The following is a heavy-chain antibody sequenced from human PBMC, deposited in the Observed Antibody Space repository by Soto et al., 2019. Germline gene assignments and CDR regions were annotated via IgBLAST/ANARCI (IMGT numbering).Heavy chain of an antibody. CDR3: ARSTYYEFWSGSSSPYYFYY. V-gene: IGHV4-59*01. J-gene: IGHJ4*02. D-gene: IGHD3-3*01. Sequence: SETLSLTCTVSGGSISSYYWSWIRQPPGKGLEWIGYIYYSGSTNYNPSLKSRVTISVDTSKNQFSLKLSSVTAADTAVYYCARSTYYEFWSGSSSPYYFYYWGQGTLVTVSS. CDR2: IYYSGST. CDR1: GGSISSYY.